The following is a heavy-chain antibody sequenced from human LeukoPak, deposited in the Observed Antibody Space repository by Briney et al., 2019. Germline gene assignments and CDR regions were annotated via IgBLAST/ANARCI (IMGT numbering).Heavy chain of an antibody. V-gene: IGHV1-24*01. CDR2: FDPEDGET. CDR1: GYTLTELS. CDR3: ARLGSGADY. D-gene: IGHD3-10*01. J-gene: IGHJ4*02. Sequence: ASVKVSCKVSGYTLTELSMHWVRQAPGKGLEWMGGFDPEDGETIYAQKFQGRVTMTRDTSTSTVYMELSSLRSEDTAVYYCARLGSGADYWGQGTLVTVSS.